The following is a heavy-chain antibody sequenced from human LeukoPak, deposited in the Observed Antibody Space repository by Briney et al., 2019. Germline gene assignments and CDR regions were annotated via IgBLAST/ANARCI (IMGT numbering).Heavy chain of an antibody. CDR1: GFHCVSLW. CDR3: ARDRKFCSGLDS. D-gene: IGHD3-3*01. Sequence: PGGSLRLSCAASGFHCVSLWTGRDGQAPGKGLVWVSRINTDGSRTGYADSVKGRFTISRDNAKNTLYMQMNSLRAEDGAVYYWARDRKFCSGLDSWVLGTGITVSS. J-gene: IGHJ4*02. V-gene: IGHV3-74*01. CDR2: INTDGSRT.